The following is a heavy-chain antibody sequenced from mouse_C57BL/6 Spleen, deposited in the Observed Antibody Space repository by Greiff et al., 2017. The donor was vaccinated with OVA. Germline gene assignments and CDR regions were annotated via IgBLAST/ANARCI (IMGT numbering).Heavy chain of an antibody. D-gene: IGHD4-1*01. CDR3: ARETGTGFAY. Sequence: EVHLVESGGGLVKPGGSLKLSCAASGFTFSDYGMHWVRQAPEKGLEWVAYISSGSSTIYYADTVKGRFTISRDNAKNTLFLQMTSLRSEDTAMYDCARETGTGFAYWGQGTLVTVSA. J-gene: IGHJ3*01. CDR1: GFTFSDYG. V-gene: IGHV5-17*01. CDR2: ISSGSSTI.